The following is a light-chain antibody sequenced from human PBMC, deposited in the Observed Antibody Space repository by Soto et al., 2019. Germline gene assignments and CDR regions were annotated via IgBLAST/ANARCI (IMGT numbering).Light chain of an antibody. CDR3: AAWDDSLNGYV. V-gene: IGLV1-44*01. CDR2: SHS. J-gene: IGLJ1*01. CDR1: SSNIGANT. Sequence: SVLTQPPSESGTPGQRVAFSCSGSSSNIGANTVNWYQQLPGAAPKLLIYSHSQRPSGVPDRFSGSKSGTSASLAISGLQSDDEADYYCAAWDDSLNGYVFGTGTKVTVL.